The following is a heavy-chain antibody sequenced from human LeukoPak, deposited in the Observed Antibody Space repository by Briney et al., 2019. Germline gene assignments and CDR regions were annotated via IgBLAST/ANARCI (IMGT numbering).Heavy chain of an antibody. CDR2: ISGSGGST. D-gene: IGHD2/OR15-2a*01. Sequence: GGSLRLSCAASGFTFSSYAMSWVRQAPGKGLEWVSAISGSGGSTYYADSVKGRFIIFRDNSKNTLYLQMNSLRAEDTAVYYCANGQGPYVLIVDYWGQGTLVTVSS. CDR3: ANGQGPYVLIVDY. J-gene: IGHJ4*02. CDR1: GFTFSSYA. V-gene: IGHV3-23*01.